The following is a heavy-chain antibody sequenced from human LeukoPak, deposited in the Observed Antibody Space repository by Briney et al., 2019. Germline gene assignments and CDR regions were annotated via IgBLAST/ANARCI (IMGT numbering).Heavy chain of an antibody. J-gene: IGHJ5*02. CDR1: GGSIRSGSYY. CDR2: IYTSGST. CDR3: AREGLFLDP. D-gene: IGHD2-21*01. Sequence: PSETLSLTXTVSGGSIRSGSYYWSWIGQPAGKGLKWIGRIYTSGSTNYNPSLKSRVTISVDTSKNQFSLKLSSVTAADTAVYYCAREGLFLDPWGQGTLVTVSS. V-gene: IGHV4-61*02.